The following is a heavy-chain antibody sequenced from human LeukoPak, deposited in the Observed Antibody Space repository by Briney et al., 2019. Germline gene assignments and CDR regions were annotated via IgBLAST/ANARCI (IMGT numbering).Heavy chain of an antibody. D-gene: IGHD3-3*01. J-gene: IGHJ5*02. Sequence: GGSLRLSCAASGFTFSNAWMSRVRQAPGKGLEWVGRIKSKTDGGTTDYAAPVKGRFTISRDDSKNTLYLQMNSLKTEDTAVYYCTTTGGAYYDFWSGYSNENWFDPWGQGTLVTVSS. CDR1: GFTFSNAW. CDR2: IKSKTDGGTT. CDR3: TTTGGAYYDFWSGYSNENWFDP. V-gene: IGHV3-15*01.